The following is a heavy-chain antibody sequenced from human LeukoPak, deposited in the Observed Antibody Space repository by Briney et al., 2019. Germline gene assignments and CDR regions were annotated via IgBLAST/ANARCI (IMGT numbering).Heavy chain of an antibody. J-gene: IGHJ6*03. CDR2: IIPIFGTA. Sequence: ASVKVSCKASGYTFTSYGISWVRQAPGQGLEWMGGIIPIFGTANYAQKFQGRVTITADKSTSTAYMELSSLRSEDTAVYYCARGVGDSSSPLYYYMDVWGKGTTVTVSS. D-gene: IGHD6-13*01. CDR3: ARGVGDSSSPLYYYMDV. V-gene: IGHV1-69*06. CDR1: GYTFTSYG.